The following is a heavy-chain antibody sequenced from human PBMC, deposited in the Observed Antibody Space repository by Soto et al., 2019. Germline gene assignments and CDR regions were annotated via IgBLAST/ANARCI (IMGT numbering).Heavy chain of an antibody. CDR2: IIPIFGTA. Sequence: SVKVSCKASGGTFSSYAISWVRQAPGQGLEWMGGIIPIFGTANYAQKFQGRVTITADESTSTAYMELSSLRSEDTAVYYCARDCITMVRGVIGAFDIWGQGTMVTVS. V-gene: IGHV1-69*13. CDR1: GGTFSSYA. D-gene: IGHD3-10*01. J-gene: IGHJ3*02. CDR3: ARDCITMVRGVIGAFDI.